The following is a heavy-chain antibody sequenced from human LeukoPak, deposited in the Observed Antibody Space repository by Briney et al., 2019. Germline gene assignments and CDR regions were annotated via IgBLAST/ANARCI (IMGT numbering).Heavy chain of an antibody. J-gene: IGHJ4*02. CDR3: ARDHDYGPDY. D-gene: IGHD4/OR15-4a*01. V-gene: IGHV1-2*02. Sequence: ASLKVSRKTSGFTFSDHYMHWLRQAPGQGLEWMGWIKPDSVATNYAQKFQGRFTVSRDMSISTVYMELSSLTSDDTAMYWCARDHDYGPDYWGQGTLVTVSA. CDR1: GFTFSDHY. CDR2: IKPDSVAT.